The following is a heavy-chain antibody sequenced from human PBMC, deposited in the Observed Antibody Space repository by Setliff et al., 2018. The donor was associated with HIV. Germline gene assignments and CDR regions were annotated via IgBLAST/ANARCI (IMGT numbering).Heavy chain of an antibody. Sequence: GGSLRLSCAASGFTFSNYEMNWVCQAPGKGLEWVSYISSSGTTIYYADSVKGRFTISRDNAKNSLYLQMNSLRAEDTAVYYCARATAAWDDAFDIWGQGTMVTVSS. D-gene: IGHD6-13*01. CDR1: GFTFSNYE. V-gene: IGHV3-48*03. CDR2: ISSSGTTI. J-gene: IGHJ3*02. CDR3: ARATAAWDDAFDI.